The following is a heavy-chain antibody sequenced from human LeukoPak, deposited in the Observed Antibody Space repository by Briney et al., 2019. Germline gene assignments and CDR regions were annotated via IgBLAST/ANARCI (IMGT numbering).Heavy chain of an antibody. CDR2: IYSGGST. CDR3: AREGDNLWGSYRYTNFDY. D-gene: IGHD3-16*02. CDR1: GFTVSSNY. Sequence: PGGSLRLSCAASGFTVSSNYMSWVRQAPGKGLEWVSVIYSGGSTYYADSVRGRFTISRHNSKNTLYLQMNSLRAEDTAVYYCAREGDNLWGSYRYTNFDYWGQGTLVTVSS. V-gene: IGHV3-53*04. J-gene: IGHJ4*02.